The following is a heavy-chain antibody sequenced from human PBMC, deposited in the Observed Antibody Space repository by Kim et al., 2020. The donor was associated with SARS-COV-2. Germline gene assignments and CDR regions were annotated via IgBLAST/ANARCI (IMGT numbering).Heavy chain of an antibody. D-gene: IGHD6-13*01. CDR2: IWYDGSNK. CDR1: GFTFSSYA. CDR3: AKDGIHFHIAAAGTPPLYYFDY. V-gene: IGHV3-33*06. Sequence: GGSLRLSCAASGFTFSSYAMHWVRQAPGKGLEWVAVIWYDGSNKYYADSVKGRFTISRDNSKNTLYLQMNSLRAEDTAVYYCAKDGIHFHIAAAGTPPLYYFDYWGQGTLVTVSS. J-gene: IGHJ4*02.